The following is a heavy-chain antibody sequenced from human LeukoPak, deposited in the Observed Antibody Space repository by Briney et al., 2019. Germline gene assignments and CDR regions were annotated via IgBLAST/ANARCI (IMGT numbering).Heavy chain of an antibody. CDR1: GFTFNDHA. CDR2: INWNSDNI. CDR3: ARASYYYDTTGLGAVDI. V-gene: IGHV3-9*01. D-gene: IGHD3-22*01. J-gene: IGHJ3*02. Sequence: GGSLRLSCAASGFTFNDHAMYWVRQAPGKGLEWVAGINWNSDNIGYADSVKGRFTISRDDSKKSLFLQMNSLSAEDTALYYCARASYYYDTTGLGAVDIWGQGTMVTVSS.